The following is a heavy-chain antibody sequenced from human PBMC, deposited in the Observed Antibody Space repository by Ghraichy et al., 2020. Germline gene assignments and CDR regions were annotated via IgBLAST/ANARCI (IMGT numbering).Heavy chain of an antibody. CDR2: IYSGGTT. V-gene: IGHV3-53*01. D-gene: IGHD3-3*01. Sequence: GGSLRLSCAASGFTVSSNYMSWVRQAPGKGLEWVSVIYSGGTTYYADSVKGRFTISRDNSKNTLYLQMNSLRAEDTAVYYCARDSPYDFWSGYLDYWGQGTLVTVSS. J-gene: IGHJ4*02. CDR3: ARDSPYDFWSGYLDY. CDR1: GFTVSSNY.